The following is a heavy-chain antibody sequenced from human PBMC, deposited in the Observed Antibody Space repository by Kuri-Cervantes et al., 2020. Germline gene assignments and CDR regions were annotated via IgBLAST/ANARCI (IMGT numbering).Heavy chain of an antibody. Sequence: ESLKISCTVSGGSISSYYWSWIRQPPGKGLEWIGYIYYSGSTNYNPSLKSRVTISVDTSKNQFSLKLSSVTAADTAGYYCARSTESGVGYWGQGTLVTVSS. D-gene: IGHD7-27*01. J-gene: IGHJ4*02. V-gene: IGHV4-59*01. CDR2: IYYSGST. CDR3: ARSTESGVGY. CDR1: GGSISSYY.